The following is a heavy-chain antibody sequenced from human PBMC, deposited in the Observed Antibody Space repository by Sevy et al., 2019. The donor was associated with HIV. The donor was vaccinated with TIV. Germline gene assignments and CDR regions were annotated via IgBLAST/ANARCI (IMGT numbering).Heavy chain of an antibody. Sequence: GGSLRLSCAASGFRFRDYRMNWVRQAPGKGLEWVSYITSSSNTINYADSVKGRFTISRDNGRNSLYLQINSLRHEYTAVYYCARDRGRGEVALDLWGQGTLVTVSS. J-gene: IGHJ5*02. CDR2: ITSSSNTI. CDR1: GFRFRDYR. CDR3: ARDRGRGEVALDL. V-gene: IGHV3-48*02. D-gene: IGHD3-10*01.